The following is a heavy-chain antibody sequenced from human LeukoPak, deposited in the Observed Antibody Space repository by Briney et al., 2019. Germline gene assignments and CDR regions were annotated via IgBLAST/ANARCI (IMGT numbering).Heavy chain of an antibody. D-gene: IGHD3-16*02. Sequence: ASVKVSCKASGYTFTSYGISWVRQAPGQGLEGMGWISSYKGNTNYPQKLQGRVTMTTDTSTSTAYMELRSLRSDDTAVYYCARRAGSYLYYYYGMDVWGKGTTVTVSS. J-gene: IGHJ6*04. V-gene: IGHV1-18*04. CDR3: ARRAGSYLYYYYGMDV. CDR2: ISSYKGNT. CDR1: GYTFTSYG.